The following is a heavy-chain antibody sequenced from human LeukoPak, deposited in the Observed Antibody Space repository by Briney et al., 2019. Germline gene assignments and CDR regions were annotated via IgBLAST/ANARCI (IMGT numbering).Heavy chain of an antibody. J-gene: IGHJ4*02. CDR2: ITYSGDA. CDR1: GFTFSSYA. V-gene: IGHV3-23*01. CDR3: AIEGFLKDFDF. D-gene: IGHD3-10*01. Sequence: GGSLRLSCAASGFTFSSYAKRWVRQAPGKGLEWVSSITYSGDAYYADSVKGRFTISRDNSQNTLYLQMNSLRAEDTAIYYCAIEGFLKDFDFWGQGTLVTVSS.